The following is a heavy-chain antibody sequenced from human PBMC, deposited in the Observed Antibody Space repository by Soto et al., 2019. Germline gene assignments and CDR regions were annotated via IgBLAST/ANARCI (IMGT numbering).Heavy chain of an antibody. V-gene: IGHV1-69*01. Sequence: QVQLVQSGAEVKKPGSSVKVSCKASGGTFSSYAISWVRQAPGQGLEWMGGIIPIFGTANYAQKFQGRVTITADESTSTAYMELGSLRSEDTAVYYCARIVGATTGDSSENFDYWGQGTLVTVSS. J-gene: IGHJ4*02. CDR2: IIPIFGTA. CDR1: GGTFSSYA. D-gene: IGHD1-26*01. CDR3: ARIVGATTGDSSENFDY.